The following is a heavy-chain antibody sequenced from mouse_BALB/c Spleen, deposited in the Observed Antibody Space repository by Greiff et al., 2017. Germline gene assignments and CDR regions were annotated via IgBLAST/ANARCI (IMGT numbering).Heavy chain of an antibody. Sequence: EVKLVESGGGLVKPGGSLKLSCAASGFTFSSYAMSWVRQTPEKRLEWVATISSGGSYTYYPDSVKGRFTISRDNAKNTLYLQMSSLRSEDTAMYYCARGDYDEFYYFDYWGQGTTLTVSS. J-gene: IGHJ2*01. CDR2: ISSGGSYT. CDR3: ARGDYDEFYYFDY. V-gene: IGHV5-9-3*01. D-gene: IGHD2-4*01. CDR1: GFTFSSYA.